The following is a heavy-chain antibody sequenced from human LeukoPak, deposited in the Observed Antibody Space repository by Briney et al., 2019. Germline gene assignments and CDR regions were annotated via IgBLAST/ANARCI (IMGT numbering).Heavy chain of an antibody. D-gene: IGHD6-19*01. CDR2: TYYRSKWYN. Sequence: PSQTLSLTCAISGDSVSSNSAAWNWIRQSPSRGLEWLGRTYYRSKWYNDYAVSVKSRITINPDTSKNQFSLQLNSVTPEDTAVYYCARDSYLLVAGRRYYYYMDVWGKGTTVTISS. V-gene: IGHV6-1*01. CDR1: GDSVSSNSAA. CDR3: ARDSYLLVAGRRYYYYMDV. J-gene: IGHJ6*03.